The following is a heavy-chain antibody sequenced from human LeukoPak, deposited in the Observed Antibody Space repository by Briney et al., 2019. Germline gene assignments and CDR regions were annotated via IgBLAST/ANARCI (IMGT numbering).Heavy chain of an antibody. CDR3: AKVNEKGFGGVISIDY. CDR1: GFTFSSYA. CDR2: ISGSGGST. Sequence: GGSLRLSCAASGFTFSSYAMSWVRQAPGKGLEWVSAISGSGGSTYYADSVKGRFTISRDNSRNTLYLQMHSLRAEDTALYYCAKVNEKGFGGVISIDYWGQGTLVAVSS. D-gene: IGHD3-16*01. V-gene: IGHV3-23*01. J-gene: IGHJ4*02.